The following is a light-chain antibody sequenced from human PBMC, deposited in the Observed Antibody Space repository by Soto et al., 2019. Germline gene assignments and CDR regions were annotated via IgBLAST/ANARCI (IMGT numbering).Light chain of an antibody. V-gene: IGKV3D-15*01. CDR3: HHYKNFPPYT. CDR1: QTIGSD. Sequence: DIVMTQSPATLSVSPGETATLSCRVSQTIGSDLAWYQQKPGQTPRLLIFGASNRATGIPARFSGSGSGTDFTLTISSLQSEDFAVYYCHHYKNFPPYTFGQGTKLEIK. CDR2: GAS. J-gene: IGKJ2*01.